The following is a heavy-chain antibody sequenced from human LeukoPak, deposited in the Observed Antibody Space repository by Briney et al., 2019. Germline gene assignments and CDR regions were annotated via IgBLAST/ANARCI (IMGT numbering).Heavy chain of an antibody. CDR1: GFTFSDYY. D-gene: IGHD6-13*01. Sequence: GGSLRLSCAASGFTFSDYYMSWIRQAPGKGLEWVSYISSSSSYTNYADSVKGRFTISRDNSKNTLYLQMNSLRAEDTAVYHCARVDSRTAQFDYWGQGTLVTVSS. J-gene: IGHJ4*02. CDR2: ISSSSSYT. V-gene: IGHV3-11*06. CDR3: ARVDSRTAQFDY.